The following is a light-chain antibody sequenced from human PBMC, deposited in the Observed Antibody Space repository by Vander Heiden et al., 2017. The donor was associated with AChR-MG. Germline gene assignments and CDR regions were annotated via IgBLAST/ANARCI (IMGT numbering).Light chain of an antibody. CDR3: QAWDSSAVA. J-gene: IGLJ2*01. V-gene: IGLV3-1*01. CDR1: KLGDKY. CDR2: QNT. Sequence: SSELTQPPSVSVSPGQTASITCPGDKLGDKYACWYQQKPGQSPVLVIYQNTKRPSGIPERFSGSNSGNTATLTISGTQAMDEADYYCQAWDSSAVAFGGGTKLTVL.